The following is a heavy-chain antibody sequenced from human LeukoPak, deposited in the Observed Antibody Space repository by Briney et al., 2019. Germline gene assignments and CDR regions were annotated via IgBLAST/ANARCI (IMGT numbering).Heavy chain of an antibody. CDR2: IYPGDSGP. Sequence: GESLKISCKVSGYSFTSYCIGWVRQMPGKGLEWMGIIYPGDSGPTYSPSFQGQVTISVDKSINTAYLQWSSLQAPDTAMYYCGMSGDRVPLQDDVFDVWGQGTMVTVS. D-gene: IGHD1-26*01. CDR3: GMSGDRVPLQDDVFDV. CDR1: GYSFTSYC. V-gene: IGHV5-51*01. J-gene: IGHJ3*01.